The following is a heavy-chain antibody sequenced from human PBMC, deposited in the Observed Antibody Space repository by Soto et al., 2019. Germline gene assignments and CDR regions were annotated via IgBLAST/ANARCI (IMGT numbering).Heavy chain of an antibody. Sequence: ASVKVSCKASGYSFTRYAMHWVRQAPGQGLEWMGWTNGGNGNTEYSQNFQGRVSIARDTSARTAYMELSSLRSEDTAVYYCAREIPMSGTYYFDSWGQGTLVTVSS. CDR2: TNGGNGNT. CDR1: GYSFTRYA. J-gene: IGHJ4*02. D-gene: IGHD6-19*01. CDR3: AREIPMSGTYYFDS. V-gene: IGHV1-3*01.